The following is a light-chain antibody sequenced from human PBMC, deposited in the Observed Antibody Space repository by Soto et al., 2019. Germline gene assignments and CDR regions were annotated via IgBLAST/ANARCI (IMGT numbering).Light chain of an antibody. CDR1: QGIDNY. CDR3: QKYDSAPRT. Sequence: DIQMTQSPSSLSASVGDRVTFTCRARQGIDNYLAWFQEKPGKDTKLLIYAASTLRSGVPSRFSGSGSGTDFTLTISSLQPEDVAIYYCQKYDSAPRTFGQGTKVEV. V-gene: IGKV1-27*01. J-gene: IGKJ1*01. CDR2: AAS.